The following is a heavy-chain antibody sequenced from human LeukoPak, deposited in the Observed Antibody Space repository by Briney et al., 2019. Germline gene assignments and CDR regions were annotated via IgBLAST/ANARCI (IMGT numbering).Heavy chain of an antibody. CDR1: GFTFSSYA. CDR2: IGSNGGST. Sequence: GGSLRLSCAASGFTFSSYAMHWVRQAPGKGLEYVSAIGSNGGSTYYANSVKGRFTISRDNSKNTLYLQMGSLRAEDMAVYYCAREGPYGDYDYWGQGTLVTVSS. D-gene: IGHD4-17*01. V-gene: IGHV3-64*01. J-gene: IGHJ4*02. CDR3: AREGPYGDYDY.